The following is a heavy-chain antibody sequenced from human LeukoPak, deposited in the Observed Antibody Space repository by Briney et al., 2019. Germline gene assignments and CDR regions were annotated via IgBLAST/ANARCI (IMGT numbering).Heavy chain of an antibody. V-gene: IGHV1-2*02. CDR3: ARDIVATINFDY. D-gene: IGHD5-12*01. CDR1: GYTFTGYY. Sequence: ASMKVSCKASGYTFTGYYMHWVRQAPGQGLEWMGWINPNSGGTNYAQKFQGRVTMTRDTFISTAYMELSRLRSDDTAVYYCARDIVATINFDYWGQGTLVTVSS. CDR2: INPNSGGT. J-gene: IGHJ4*02.